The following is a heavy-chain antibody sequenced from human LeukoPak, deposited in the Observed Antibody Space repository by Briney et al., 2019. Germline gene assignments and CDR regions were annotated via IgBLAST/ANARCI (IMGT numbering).Heavy chain of an antibody. CDR1: GYTLTELS. V-gene: IGHV1-24*01. Sequence: ASVKASCKVSGYTLTELSMHWVRQAPGKGLEWMGGFDPEDGETIYAQKFQGRVTMTEDTSTDTAYMELSSLRSEDTAVYYCATDPLYDPEEVAFDIWGQGTMVTVSS. J-gene: IGHJ3*02. D-gene: IGHD2-2*02. CDR2: FDPEDGET. CDR3: ATDPLYDPEEVAFDI.